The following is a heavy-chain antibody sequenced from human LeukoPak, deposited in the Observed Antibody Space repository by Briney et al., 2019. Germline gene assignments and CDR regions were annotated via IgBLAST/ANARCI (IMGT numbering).Heavy chain of an antibody. CDR2: IGYGGNK. D-gene: IGHD6-19*01. J-gene: IGHJ4*02. V-gene: IGHV3-33*01. CDR1: GFTFSSHG. Sequence: GGSLRLSCAASGFTFSSHGMHWVRQAPDKGLEWVAVIGYGGNKNYADSVKGRFTISRDTSKNTLFLQMNSLGAEDTAVYYCASSAGALIDCWGQGTLVIVSS. CDR3: ASSAGALIDC.